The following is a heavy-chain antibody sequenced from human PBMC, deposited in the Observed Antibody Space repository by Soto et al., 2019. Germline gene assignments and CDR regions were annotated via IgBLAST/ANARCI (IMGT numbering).Heavy chain of an antibody. Sequence: SETLSLTCSVSGGSISSSSYFWGWIRQPPGKGLEWIGRIYYSGSTYYKPSLKSRVTVSVDTSKNQFSLKLSSVAAADTAVYYCARHPSDFWFDPWGEGTLVTVS. V-gene: IGHV4-39*01. CDR2: IYYSGST. D-gene: IGHD2-21*02. CDR3: ARHPSDFWFDP. CDR1: GGSISSSSYF. J-gene: IGHJ5*02.